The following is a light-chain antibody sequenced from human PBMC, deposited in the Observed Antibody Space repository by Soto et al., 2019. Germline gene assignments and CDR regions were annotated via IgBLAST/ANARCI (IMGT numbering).Light chain of an antibody. V-gene: IGKV1-39*01. Sequence: DFQMTQSPSTLSASVGDRVTITCRASQNIRSRLAWFQQKPGKAPKLLIYDASSLESGVPSRFSGSGSGTDFTLTISSLQPEDFATYYCQQSYSSPYTFGRGTKVDIK. CDR3: QQSYSSPYT. CDR1: QNIRSR. CDR2: DAS. J-gene: IGKJ2*01.